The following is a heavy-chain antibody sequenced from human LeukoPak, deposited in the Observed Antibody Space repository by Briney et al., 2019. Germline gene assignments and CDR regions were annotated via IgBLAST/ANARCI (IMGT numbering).Heavy chain of an antibody. CDR2: VNADGGNT. D-gene: IGHD1-26*01. V-gene: IGHV3-23*01. CDR1: GFTFDNYR. J-gene: IGHJ4*02. CDR3: TKRVKYGGTWDHFAD. Sequence: GSLRLSCAASGFTFDNYRMSRVRQAPGKGLEWVSTVNADGGNTYYADSVKGRFTISRDNSKSTLILQMNSLRVEDTALYYCTKRVKYGGTWDHFADWGQGTLVTVSS.